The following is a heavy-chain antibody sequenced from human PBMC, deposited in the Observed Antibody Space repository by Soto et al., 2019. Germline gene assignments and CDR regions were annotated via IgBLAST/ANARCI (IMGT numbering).Heavy chain of an antibody. D-gene: IGHD4-17*01. CDR3: ARVPNYGDYNFDY. Sequence: PSETLSLTCTVSGGSISSYYWSWIRQPPGKGLEWIGYIYYSGSTNYNPSLKSRVTISVDTSKNQFSLKLSSVTAADTAVYYCARVPNYGDYNFDYWGQGTMVTV. V-gene: IGHV4-59*01. J-gene: IGHJ4*02. CDR2: IYYSGST. CDR1: GGSISSYY.